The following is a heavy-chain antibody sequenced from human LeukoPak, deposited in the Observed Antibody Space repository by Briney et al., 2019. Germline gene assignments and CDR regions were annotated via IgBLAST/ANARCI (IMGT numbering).Heavy chain of an antibody. Sequence: SETLSLTCSVSGYSISSGYYWGWIRQPPGKGLEWIGSIYHSGTTYYIPSLKSRVAISVDTSKNQYSLKLSSDCARSVEGYCRGGSCYSYSYYMDVWGKGTTVTVSS. CDR3: GGSCYSYSYYMDV. V-gene: IGHV4-38-2*02. D-gene: IGHD2-15*01. J-gene: IGHJ6*03. CDR1: GYSISSGYY. CDR2: IYHSGTT.